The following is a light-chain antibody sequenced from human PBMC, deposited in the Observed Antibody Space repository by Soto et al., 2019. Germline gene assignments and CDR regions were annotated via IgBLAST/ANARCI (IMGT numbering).Light chain of an antibody. J-gene: IGLJ2*01. CDR2: DVS. V-gene: IGLV2-14*03. CDR3: SSYTSISSLV. CDR1: SSDVGGYSY. Sequence: QSALTQPASVSGSPGQSITISCTGTSSDVGGYSYVSWYQQHPGKAPKLIIYDVSNRPSGVSNRFSGSKSGNTASLTISGLQAEDAAGYYCSSYTSISSLVFGGGTKLTVL.